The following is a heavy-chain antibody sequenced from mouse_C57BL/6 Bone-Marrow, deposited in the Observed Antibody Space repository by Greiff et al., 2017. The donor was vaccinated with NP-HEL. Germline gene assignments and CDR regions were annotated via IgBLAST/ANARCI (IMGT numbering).Heavy chain of an antibody. Sequence: QVQLQQSGPELVKPGASVKISCKASGYAFSSSWMNWVKQRPGKGLEWIGRIYPGDGDTNYNGKFKGKATLTADKSSSTAYMQLSSLTSEDAAVYFCARPRFAYWGQGTLVTVSA. V-gene: IGHV1-82*01. CDR1: GYAFSSSW. J-gene: IGHJ3*01. CDR3: ARPRFAY. CDR2: IYPGDGDT.